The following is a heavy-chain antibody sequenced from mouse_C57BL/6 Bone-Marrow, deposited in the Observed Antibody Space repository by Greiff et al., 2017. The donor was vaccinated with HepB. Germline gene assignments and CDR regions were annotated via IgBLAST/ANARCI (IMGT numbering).Heavy chain of an antibody. CDR2: INPSSGYT. J-gene: IGHJ4*01. V-gene: IGHV1-7*01. Sequence: VQLQQSGAELAKPGASVKLSCKASGYTFTSYWMHWVKQRPGQGLEWIGYINPSSGYTKYNQKFKDKATLTADKSSRTAYMQLSSLTYEDSAVYYCARPLYAMDYWGQGTSVTVSS. CDR3: ARPLYAMDY. CDR1: GYTFTSYW.